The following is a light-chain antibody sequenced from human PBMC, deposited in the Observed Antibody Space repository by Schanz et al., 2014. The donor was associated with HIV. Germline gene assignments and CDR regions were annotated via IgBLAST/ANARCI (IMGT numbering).Light chain of an antibody. V-gene: IGLV2-14*03. CDR1: SSDVATYNY. J-gene: IGLJ2*01. CDR3: SSYAGSNNVI. Sequence: QSVLTQPASVSGSPGQSITFSCTGTSSDVATYNYVSWYQQHPGKAPKLMIYDVSNRPSGVSNRFSGSKSGNAASLTISGLQAEDEADYYCSSYAGSNNVIFGGGTKLTVL. CDR2: DVS.